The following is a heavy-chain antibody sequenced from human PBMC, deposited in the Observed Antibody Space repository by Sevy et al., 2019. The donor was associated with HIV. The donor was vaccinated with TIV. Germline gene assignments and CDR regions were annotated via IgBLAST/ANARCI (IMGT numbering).Heavy chain of an antibody. V-gene: IGHV1-18*04. CDR1: GYTFTSYG. CDR3: ARWGITFGGVIVNWFDP. D-gene: IGHD3-16*02. Sequence: ASVKVSCKASGYTFTSYGISWVRQAPGQGLEWMGWISAYNGNTNYAQKLQGRVTMTTDTSTSTAYMELRSLRSDDTAVYYCARWGITFGGVIVNWFDPWGQGTLVTVSS. J-gene: IGHJ5*02. CDR2: ISAYNGNT.